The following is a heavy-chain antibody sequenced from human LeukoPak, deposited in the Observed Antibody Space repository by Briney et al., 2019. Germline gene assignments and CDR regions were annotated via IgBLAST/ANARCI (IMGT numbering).Heavy chain of an antibody. CDR2: ISSSGSTI. V-gene: IGHV3-11*01. J-gene: IGHJ6*02. CDR1: GFTFSDYY. CDR3: ASKSRSSIFYHGMDV. Sequence: GGSLRLSCAASGFTFSDYYMNWIRQAPGKGLEWVSYISSSGSTIYYADSVKGRFTVPRDNAKNSLYLQMNSLRAEDTAVYYCASKSRSSIFYHGMDVWGQGATVTVSS. D-gene: IGHD6-6*01.